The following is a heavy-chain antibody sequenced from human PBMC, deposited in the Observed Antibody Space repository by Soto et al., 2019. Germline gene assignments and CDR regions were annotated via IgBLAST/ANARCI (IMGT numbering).Heavy chain of an antibody. V-gene: IGHV4-59*01. J-gene: IGHJ4*02. CDR1: GGSISSYY. Sequence: QVQLQESGPGLVKPSETLSLTCTVSGGSISSYYWSWIRQPPGKGLEWIGYIYFSGSTNYNPSLKSRVTISVDTSKNQFSLKLSSVTAADTAVYYCARDSELRGFGLGFSFDYWGQGTLVTVSS. CDR2: IYFSGST. D-gene: IGHD1-7*01. CDR3: ARDSELRGFGLGFSFDY.